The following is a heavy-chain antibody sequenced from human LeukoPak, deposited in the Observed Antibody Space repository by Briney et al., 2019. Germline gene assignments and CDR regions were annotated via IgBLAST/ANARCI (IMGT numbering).Heavy chain of an antibody. CDR3: AREALLGDILTGYYHDAFDI. CDR1: GGSISSYY. Sequence: SETLSLTCTVSGGSISSYYWSWIRQPPGKGLEWIGYIYYSGSTNYNPSLKSRVTISVDTSKNQFSLKLSSVTAADTAVYYCAREALLGDILTGYYHDAFDIWGQGTMVTVSS. J-gene: IGHJ3*02. D-gene: IGHD3-9*01. V-gene: IGHV4-59*01. CDR2: IYYSGST.